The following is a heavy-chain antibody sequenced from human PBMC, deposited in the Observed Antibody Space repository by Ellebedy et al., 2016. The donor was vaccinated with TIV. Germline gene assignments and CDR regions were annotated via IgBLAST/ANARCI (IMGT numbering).Heavy chain of an antibody. V-gene: IGHV5-51*01. J-gene: IGHJ4*02. CDR3: AGRSRDYYDRKLDL. Sequence: GESLKISCEGSGYKFSNYWIGWVRQMPGKGLEWMGIIYPGDSNTRYSPSFQGQVTISADKSISTAYLQWSSLKASDTAMYFCAGRSRDYYDRKLDLWGQGTLVTVSS. CDR1: GYKFSNYW. D-gene: IGHD3-22*01. CDR2: IYPGDSNT.